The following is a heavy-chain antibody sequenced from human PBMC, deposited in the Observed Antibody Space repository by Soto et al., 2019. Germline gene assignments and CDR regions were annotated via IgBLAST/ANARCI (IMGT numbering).Heavy chain of an antibody. V-gene: IGHV4-39*01. J-gene: IGHJ6*02. Sequence: SETLSLTCTVSDGSISSSKYFWGWFRQPPGKGLEWIANIYYSGTTFYNPSLKSRITISVDTSKNQFSLTLTSVTAADTAIYYCARHAGGGRFYYGMDVWGQGTTVTV. CDR1: DGSISSSKYF. CDR2: IYYSGTT. D-gene: IGHD2-15*01. CDR3: ARHAGGGRFYYGMDV.